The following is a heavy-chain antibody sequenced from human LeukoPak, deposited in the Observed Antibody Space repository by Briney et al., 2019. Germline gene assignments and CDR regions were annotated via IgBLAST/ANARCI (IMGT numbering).Heavy chain of an antibody. CDR1: GFTFSGYW. CDR3: ARVWRGNYYDY. CDR2: IKQDGSEK. Sequence: PGGSLRLSCAASGFTFSGYWMSWVRQAPGKGLEWVANIKQDGSEKYYVDSMKGRFTISRDNSKNTLSLQMNSLRAEDTAIYYCARVWRGNYYDYWGQGTLVTVSS. D-gene: IGHD1-1*01. J-gene: IGHJ4*02. V-gene: IGHV3-7*03.